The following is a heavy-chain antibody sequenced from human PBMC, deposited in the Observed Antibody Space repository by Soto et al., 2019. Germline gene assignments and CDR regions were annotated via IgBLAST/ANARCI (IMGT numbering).Heavy chain of an antibody. V-gene: IGHV4-39*01. Sequence: SETLSLTCSVSGGSISNPIYYWAWIRQPPGKGLEWIGNIYYSGSAYYNPSLKSRVTISVDTSQNQFSLKLSSVTAADTAVYYCARGGIRVAPMIIAARPPRFDYWGQGTLVTVSS. CDR2: IYYSGSA. CDR1: GGSISNPIYY. D-gene: IGHD6-6*01. CDR3: ARGGIRVAPMIIAARPPRFDY. J-gene: IGHJ4*02.